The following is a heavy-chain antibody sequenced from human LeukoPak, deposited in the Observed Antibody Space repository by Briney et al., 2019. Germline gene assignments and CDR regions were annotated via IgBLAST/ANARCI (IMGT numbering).Heavy chain of an antibody. J-gene: IGHJ4*02. CDR2: ISYDGSNK. Sequence: GGSLRLSCAASGFTFSSYGMHWVRQAPGKGLEWVAVISYDGSNKYYADSVKGRFTISRDNAKNSLYLQMNSLRAEDTAVYYCAREVRLGELSFWGQGTLVTVSS. CDR1: GFTFSSYG. V-gene: IGHV3-30*03. D-gene: IGHD3-16*02. CDR3: AREVRLGELSF.